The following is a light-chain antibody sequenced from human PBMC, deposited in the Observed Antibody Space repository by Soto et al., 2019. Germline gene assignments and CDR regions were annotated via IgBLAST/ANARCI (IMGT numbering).Light chain of an antibody. J-gene: IGKJ4*01. V-gene: IGKV1-27*01. Sequence: DIQMTQSPPSLSASVGDTVTITCRASQGISNYLAWYQQKPGKVPRLLIYGASTLQSGVPSRFSGSGSGTDFSLTISSLQPEDVATYYCQKYDDVPLTFGGGSRVEIK. CDR1: QGISNY. CDR3: QKYDDVPLT. CDR2: GAS.